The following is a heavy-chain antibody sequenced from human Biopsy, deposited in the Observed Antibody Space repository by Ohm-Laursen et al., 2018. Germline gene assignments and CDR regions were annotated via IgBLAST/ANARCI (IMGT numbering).Heavy chain of an antibody. CDR2: IITFFRTA. V-gene: IGHV1-69*13. CDR3: ARVFCTSTTCYGLLDN. J-gene: IGHJ4*02. CDR1: GGTFSNSA. Sequence: SVKVSCKVSGGTFSNSAISWVRQAPGQGLEWMGGIITFFRTANYAQNFQGRLTITADEFTDTAYMELRSLRSEDTAVYYCARVFCTSTTCYGLLDNWGQGNPGHRLF. D-gene: IGHD2/OR15-2a*01.